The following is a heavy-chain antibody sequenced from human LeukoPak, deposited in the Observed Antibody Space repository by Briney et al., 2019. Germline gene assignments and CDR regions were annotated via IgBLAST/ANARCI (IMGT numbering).Heavy chain of an antibody. CDR3: ARDAAGMFVVVVAADFDY. J-gene: IGHJ4*02. CDR2: INPNSGGT. V-gene: IGHV1-2*02. CDR1: GYTFTGYY. Sequence: GASVKVSCKASGYTFTGYYMHWVRQAPGQGLEWMGWINPNSGGTNYAQKFQGRVTMTRDTSISTAYMELSRLRSGDTAVYYCARDAAGMFVVVVAADFDYWGQGTLVTVSS. D-gene: IGHD2-15*01.